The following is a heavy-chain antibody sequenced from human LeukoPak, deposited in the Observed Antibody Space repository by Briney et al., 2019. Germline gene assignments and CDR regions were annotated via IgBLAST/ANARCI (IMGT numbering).Heavy chain of an antibody. CDR2: ISSSGSTI. Sequence: GGSLRLSCAASGFTFSDYYISWIRQAPGKGLEWVSYISSSGSTIYYADSVKGRFTISRDNAKNSLYLQMNSLRAEDTAVYYCARDPGRWLQFRFFDYWGQGTLVTVSS. D-gene: IGHD5-24*01. CDR3: ARDPGRWLQFRFFDY. V-gene: IGHV3-11*01. CDR1: GFTFSDYY. J-gene: IGHJ4*02.